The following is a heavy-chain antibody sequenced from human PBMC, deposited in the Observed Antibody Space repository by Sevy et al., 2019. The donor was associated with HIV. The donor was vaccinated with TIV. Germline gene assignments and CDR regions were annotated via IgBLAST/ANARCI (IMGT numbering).Heavy chain of an antibody. J-gene: IGHJ5*02. V-gene: IGHV3-7*01. CDR3: ARDPTTGGLRGWFDP. D-gene: IGHD4-17*01. CDR1: GFTFSSYW. CDR2: IKQDGSEK. Sequence: GGSLRLSCAASGFTFSSYWMSWDRQAPGKGLEWVANIKQDGSEKYYVDSVKGRFTISRDNAKNSLYLQMNSLRAEDTAVYYCARDPTTGGLRGWFDPWGQGTLVTVSS.